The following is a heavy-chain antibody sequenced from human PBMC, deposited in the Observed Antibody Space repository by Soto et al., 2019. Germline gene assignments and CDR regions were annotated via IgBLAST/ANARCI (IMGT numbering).Heavy chain of an antibody. CDR2: IYHSGST. CDR3: ARVGTYSYGFVSRFDP. Sequence: SETLSLTCTVSGGSISSDSYPWSWIRQPPGKGLEWIGYIYHSGSTYYKSSLKSRVTISVDRSKNQFSLQLSSVTAAETAVYYCARVGTYSYGFVSRFDPWGQGXLVTVSS. J-gene: IGHJ5*02. CDR1: GGSISSDSYP. D-gene: IGHD5-18*01. V-gene: IGHV4-30-2*01.